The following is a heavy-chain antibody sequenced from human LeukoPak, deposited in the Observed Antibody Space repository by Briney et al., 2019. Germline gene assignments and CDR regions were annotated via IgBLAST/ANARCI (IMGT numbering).Heavy chain of an antibody. V-gene: IGHV4-59*08. CDR2: IYYSGST. Sequence: PSETLFLTCTVSGGSISSYYWSWTRQPPGKGLEWIGYIYYSGSTNYNPSLKSRVTISVDTSKNQFSPKLSSVTAADTAVYYCARAGYCSSTSCYYYFDYWGQGTLVTVSS. D-gene: IGHD2-2*01. CDR1: GGSISSYY. CDR3: ARAGYCSSTSCYYYFDY. J-gene: IGHJ4*02.